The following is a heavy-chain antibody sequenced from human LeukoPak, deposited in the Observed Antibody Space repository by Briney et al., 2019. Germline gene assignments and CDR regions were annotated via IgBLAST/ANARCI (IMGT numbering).Heavy chain of an antibody. CDR1: GYSFTSYW. CDR3: AREENLLWFGELLSVDYYYYMDV. J-gene: IGHJ6*03. V-gene: IGHV5-51*01. CDR2: IYPGDSDT. D-gene: IGHD3-10*01. Sequence: GASLKISCKGSGYSFTSYWIGWVRQLPGKGLEWMGIIYPGDSDTRYSPSFQGQVTISADKSISTAYLQWSSLKAADTAVYYCAREENLLWFGELLSVDYYYYMDVWGKGTTVTISS.